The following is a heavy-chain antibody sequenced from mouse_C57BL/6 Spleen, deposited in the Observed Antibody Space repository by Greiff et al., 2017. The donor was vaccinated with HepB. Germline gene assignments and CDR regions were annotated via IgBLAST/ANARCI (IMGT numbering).Heavy chain of an antibody. Sequence: LQESGAELVKPGASVKISCKASGYAFSSYWMNWVKQRPGKGLEWIGQIYPGDGDTNYNGKFKGKATLTADKSSSTAYMQLSSLTSEDSAVYFCARSGGSSPYWYFDVWGTGTTVTVSS. CDR1: GYAFSSYW. J-gene: IGHJ1*03. CDR3: ARSGGSSPYWYFDV. CDR2: IYPGDGDT. D-gene: IGHD1-1*01. V-gene: IGHV1-80*01.